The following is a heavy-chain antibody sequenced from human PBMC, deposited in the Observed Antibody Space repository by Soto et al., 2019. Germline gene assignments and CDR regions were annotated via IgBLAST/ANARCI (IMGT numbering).Heavy chain of an antibody. V-gene: IGHV4-59*01. J-gene: IGHJ6*02. CDR3: ARQGFGPLHGLVDV. CDR1: XXXXXXXX. D-gene: IGHD3-10*01. CDR2: VHHSWGS. Sequence: QVQLQESGPGLVKPSETLSLSCTXXXXXXXXXXXXXXXXSPAKRMEWSGYVHHSWGSSYNPSLQSRVAXXXXXXXXXXXXXXXXXXXTXTXVYYCARQGFGPLHGLVDVWGQGTTVTVSS.